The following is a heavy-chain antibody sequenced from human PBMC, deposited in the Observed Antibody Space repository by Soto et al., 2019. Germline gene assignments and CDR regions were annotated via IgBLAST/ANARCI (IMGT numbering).Heavy chain of an antibody. CDR3: ASNLVEMATILDY. CDR2: IIPIFGTA. J-gene: IGHJ4*02. V-gene: IGHV1-69*13. D-gene: IGHD5-12*01. Sequence: ASVKVSCKASGGTFSSYAISWVRQAPGQGLEWMGGIIPIFGTANYAQKFQGRVTITADESTSTAYMELSSLRSEYTAVYYCASNLVEMATILDYWGQGTLVTVSS. CDR1: GGTFSSYA.